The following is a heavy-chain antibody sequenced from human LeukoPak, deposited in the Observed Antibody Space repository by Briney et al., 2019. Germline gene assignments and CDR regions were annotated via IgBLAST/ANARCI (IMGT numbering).Heavy chain of an antibody. D-gene: IGHD2-15*01. J-gene: IGHJ4*02. CDR2: IRYDGSNK. CDR3: AKPRAVVVAASFDY. V-gene: IGHV3-30*02. Sequence: PWGSLRLSCAASGFTFSSYGIHWVRQAPGKGLEWVAFIRYDGSNKYYADSVKGRFTISRDNSKNTLYLQMNSLRAEDTAVYYCAKPRAVVVAASFDYWGQGTLVTVSS. CDR1: GFTFSSYG.